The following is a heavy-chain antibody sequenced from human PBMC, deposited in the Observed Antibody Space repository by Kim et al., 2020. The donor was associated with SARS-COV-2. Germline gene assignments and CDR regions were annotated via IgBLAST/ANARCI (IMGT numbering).Heavy chain of an antibody. D-gene: IGHD6-13*01. V-gene: IGHV3-23*01. CDR3: AKCKQQLVLFFDY. Sequence: YPDSVKGRFTISRDNSKNTLYLQMNSLRAEDTAVYYCAKCKQQLVLFFDYWGQGTLVTVSS. J-gene: IGHJ4*02.